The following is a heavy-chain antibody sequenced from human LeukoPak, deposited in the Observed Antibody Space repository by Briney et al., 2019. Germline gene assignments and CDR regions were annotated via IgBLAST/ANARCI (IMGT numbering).Heavy chain of an antibody. J-gene: IGHJ4*02. D-gene: IGHD6-19*01. V-gene: IGHV5-51*01. CDR2: LFPGDSEI. CDR3: ARHRGTSSGWYAFDY. Sequence: HGESLKISCKGSGYSFTSNWIGWVRQMPGKGLEWMGILFPGDSEIRYSPSVQGQVTISADKSISTAYLQWSSLKASDTAMYYCARHRGTSSGWYAFDYWGQGTLVTVSS. CDR1: GYSFTSNW.